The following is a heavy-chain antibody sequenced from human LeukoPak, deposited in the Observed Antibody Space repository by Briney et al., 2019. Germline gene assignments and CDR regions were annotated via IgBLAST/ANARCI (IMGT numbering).Heavy chain of an antibody. D-gene: IGHD4-23*01. CDR2: SRNKSDRYTT. J-gene: IGHJ4*02. V-gene: IGHV3-72*01. CDR1: GFTFSDHY. CDR3: ARGGPYGGNSAFDY. Sequence: PGGSLRLSCAVSGFTFSDHYMDWVCHGPGPGLELVCRSRNKSDRYTTEHAASVKGRFTISRDDSQNSLYLQINYLKAEDTVVYYCARGGPYGGNSAFDYWGQGTLVTVSS.